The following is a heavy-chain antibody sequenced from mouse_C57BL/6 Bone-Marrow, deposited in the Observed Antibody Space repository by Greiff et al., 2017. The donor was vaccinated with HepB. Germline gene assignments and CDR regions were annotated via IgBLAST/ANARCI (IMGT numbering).Heavy chain of an antibody. D-gene: IGHD2-4*01. J-gene: IGHJ4*01. CDR1: GFSFNTYA. CDR3: VRPYMRDYDDGDLFYAMDY. CDR2: IRSKSKNYAT. Sequence: EVKVVESGGGLVQPKGSLKLSCAASGFSFNTYAMNWVRQAPGKGLEWVARIRSKSKNYATYYADSVKDRFTISRDDSESMLYLQMNNLKTEDTAMYYCVRPYMRDYDDGDLFYAMDYWGQGTSVTVSS. V-gene: IGHV10-1*01.